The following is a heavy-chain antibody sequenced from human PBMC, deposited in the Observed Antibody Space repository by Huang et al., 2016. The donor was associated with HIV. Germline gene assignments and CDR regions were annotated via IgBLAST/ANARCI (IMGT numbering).Heavy chain of an antibody. V-gene: IGHV3-30*02. D-gene: IGHD6-19*01. Sequence: QVQLVESGGGVVQSGGSLRLSCAASGFTVSSYAMIWVRQGAGKGREWVAFRRYDGRNEYYSDSVRGRFTISRDTSKNTLYLEMNSLGPEDTAFYYCTRDAFNSGWPYFFDHWGQGTLVTVSS. CDR2: RRYDGRNE. CDR3: TRDAFNSGWPYFFDH. CDR1: GFTVSSYA. J-gene: IGHJ4*02.